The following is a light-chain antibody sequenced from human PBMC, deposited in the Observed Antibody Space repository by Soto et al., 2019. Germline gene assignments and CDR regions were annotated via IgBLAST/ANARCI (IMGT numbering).Light chain of an antibody. J-gene: IGKJ2*01. Sequence: EIVLTQSPATLSLSPGERATLSCRASQSVSSYLAWYQQKPGQAPRLLIYDASKRATGIPARFSGSGSATDFTLTIISLEPEDFAVYYCQQRGSWPPTFGQGTKVEIK. V-gene: IGKV3-11*01. CDR1: QSVSSY. CDR3: QQRGSWPPT. CDR2: DAS.